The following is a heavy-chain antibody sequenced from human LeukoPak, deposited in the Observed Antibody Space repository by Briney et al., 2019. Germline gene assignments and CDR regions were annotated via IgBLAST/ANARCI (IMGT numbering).Heavy chain of an antibody. Sequence: SETLSLTCTVSGGSMSPYYWSWIRQPPGKGLEWIGYIHYSGTTNYNPSLKSRITISEDLARSQFYLDLTSVTAADTAVYYCARQLGNWNDWFDPWGQGTLVTVSS. D-gene: IGHD1-20*01. J-gene: IGHJ5*02. V-gene: IGHV4-59*08. CDR1: GGSMSPYY. CDR2: IHYSGTT. CDR3: ARQLGNWNDWFDP.